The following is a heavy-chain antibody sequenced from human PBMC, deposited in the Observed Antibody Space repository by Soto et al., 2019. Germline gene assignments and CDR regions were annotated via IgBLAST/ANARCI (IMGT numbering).Heavy chain of an antibody. CDR2: IIPIFGKV. V-gene: IGHV1-69*12. J-gene: IGHJ6*02. D-gene: IGHD6-19*01. CDR3: AKGAVAGTPTSYYYSGMDV. CDR1: GGTFRTYA. Sequence: QVQLLQSGAEVKKPGSSVRVSCEASGGTFRTYAISWVRQAPGQGLEWMGEIIPIFGKVNYAQKFQGRVTITAADSTTTVYMDLRSLTSEDTAVYYCAKGAVAGTPTSYYYSGMDVWGQGTTVTVS.